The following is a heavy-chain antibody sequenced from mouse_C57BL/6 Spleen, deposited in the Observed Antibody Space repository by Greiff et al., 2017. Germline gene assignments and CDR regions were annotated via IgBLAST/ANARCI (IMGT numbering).Heavy chain of an antibody. J-gene: IGHJ3*01. D-gene: IGHD2-5*01. V-gene: IGHV1-55*01. CDR3: ARGPYSNPFAY. CDR1: GYTFTSYW. CDR2: IYPGSGST. Sequence: QVQLQQPGAELVQPGASVKMSCKASGYTFTSYWITWVKQRPGQGLAWIGDIYPGSGSTNYNEKFKSKATLTVDTSSSTAYMQLSSLTSEDSAVYYCARGPYSNPFAYWGQGSLVTVAA.